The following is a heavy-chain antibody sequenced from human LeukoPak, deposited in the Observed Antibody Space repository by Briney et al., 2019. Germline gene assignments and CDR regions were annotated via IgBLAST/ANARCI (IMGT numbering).Heavy chain of an antibody. V-gene: IGHV4-39*07. Sequence: KSSETLSLTCTVSGGSISSSSYYWGWIRQPPGKGLEWIGSIYYSGSTYYNPSLKSRVTISVDTSKNQFSLKLSSVTAADTAVYYCARKHQLFDYWGQGTLVTVSS. J-gene: IGHJ4*02. D-gene: IGHD2-2*01. CDR1: GGSISSSSYY. CDR3: ARKHQLFDY. CDR2: IYYSGST.